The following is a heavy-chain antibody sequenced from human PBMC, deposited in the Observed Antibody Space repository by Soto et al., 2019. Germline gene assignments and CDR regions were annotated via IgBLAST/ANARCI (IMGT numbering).Heavy chain of an antibody. V-gene: IGHV1-2*04. Sequence: ASVKVSCKASGYTFTGYYMHWVRQAPGQGLEWMGWINPNSGGTNYAQKFQGWVTMTRDTSISTAYMELSRLRSDATAVYYCARSCPVPADPKGCDSYGMDVWGQGTTVTVSS. D-gene: IGHD2-2*01. CDR3: ARSCPVPADPKGCDSYGMDV. J-gene: IGHJ6*02. CDR2: INPNSGGT. CDR1: GYTFTGYY.